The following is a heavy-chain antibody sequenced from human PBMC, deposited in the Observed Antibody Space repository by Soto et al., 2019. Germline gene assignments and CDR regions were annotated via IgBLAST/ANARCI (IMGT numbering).Heavy chain of an antibody. D-gene: IGHD5-12*01. CDR2: XNPNSXGT. Sequence: XVKVSCKASGYTFTVYYMHWVRQATGKGLEWMGWXNPNSXGTNYAQKFQGXVTMTRDTXISTEYMELSRLRYDDKDVYYCARAGPNSGYGYWGKGTLVTVYS. V-gene: IGHV1-2*04. J-gene: IGHJ4*02. CDR1: GYTFTVYY. CDR3: ARAGPNSGYGY.